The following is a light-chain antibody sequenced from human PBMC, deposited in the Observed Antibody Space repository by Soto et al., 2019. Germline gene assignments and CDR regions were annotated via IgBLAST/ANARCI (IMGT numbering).Light chain of an antibody. CDR1: SSDVGGYNY. CDR2: EVS. CDR3: NSYTSSSIWV. V-gene: IGLV2-14*01. J-gene: IGLJ3*02. Sequence: QSALTQPASVSGSPGQSITISCIGTSSDVGGYNYVSWYQQHPGKAPKLMIYEVSNRPSGVSNRFSGSKSGNTASLTISGLQAEDEADYYCNSYTSSSIWVFGGGTKLTVL.